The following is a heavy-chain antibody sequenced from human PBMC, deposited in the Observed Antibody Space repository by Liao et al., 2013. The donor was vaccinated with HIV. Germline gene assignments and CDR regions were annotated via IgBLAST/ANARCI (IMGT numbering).Heavy chain of an antibody. CDR2: IYTSGST. Sequence: QVQLQESGPGLVKPSETLSLTCTVSGGSISSYYWSWIRQPAGKGLEWIGRIYTSGSTYYNPSLKSRVTISVDTSKNQFSLKLTSVTAADTAVYYCARVSPDYYDSSGYSHFDYWGQGTLVPVSS. D-gene: IGHD3-22*01. CDR1: GGSISSYY. V-gene: IGHV4-4*07. CDR3: ARVSPDYYDSSGYSHFDY. J-gene: IGHJ4*02.